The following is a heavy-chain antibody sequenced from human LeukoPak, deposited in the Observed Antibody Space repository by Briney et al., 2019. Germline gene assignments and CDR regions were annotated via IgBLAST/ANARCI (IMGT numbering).Heavy chain of an antibody. J-gene: IGHJ4*02. CDR1: GFTFSSYS. Sequence: GGSLRLSCAASGFTFSSYSINWVRQALGKGLEWVSSISSGGNNIYYADSVKGRFTISRDNAKNSLFLQMNSLRAEDTALYYCARFRVGASYYFDYWGQGTLVTVSS. CDR3: ARFRVGASYYFDY. CDR2: ISSGGNNI. V-gene: IGHV3-21*01. D-gene: IGHD1-26*01.